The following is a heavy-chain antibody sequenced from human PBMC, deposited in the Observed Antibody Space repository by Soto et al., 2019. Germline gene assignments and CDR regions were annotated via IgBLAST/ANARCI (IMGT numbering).Heavy chain of an antibody. D-gene: IGHD1-26*01. J-gene: IGHJ4*02. Sequence: SETLSLTCSVSGGSISRGGYYWSWIRQHPGRGLEWIGYIYYSGNTYYNPSLKSRVTISVDTSKNQFSLKLSAVTAADTAVYYCARGRVGATTDYFDYWGQGTLVTVSS. CDR2: IYYSGNT. V-gene: IGHV4-31*03. CDR1: GGSISRGGYY. CDR3: ARGRVGATTDYFDY.